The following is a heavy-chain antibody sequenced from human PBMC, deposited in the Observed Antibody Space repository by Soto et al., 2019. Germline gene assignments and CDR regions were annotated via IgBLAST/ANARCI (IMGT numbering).Heavy chain of an antibody. CDR1: GGSISSGGYS. CDR2: IYHSGST. J-gene: IGHJ4*02. V-gene: IGHV4-30-2*01. D-gene: IGHD4-17*01. Sequence: QLQLQESGSGLVKPSQTLSLTCAVPGGSISSGGYSWSWLRQPPGKGLEWIGYIYHSGSTYYNPSLKSRVTISVDRSKNQFSLKLSSVTAADTAVYYCARGGKTVTTFDYWGQGTLVTVSS. CDR3: ARGGKTVTTFDY.